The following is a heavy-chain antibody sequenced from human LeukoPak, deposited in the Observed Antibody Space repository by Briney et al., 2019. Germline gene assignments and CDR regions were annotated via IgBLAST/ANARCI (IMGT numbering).Heavy chain of an antibody. CDR3: ARWHHSNRYFDL. CDR2: TYYMSHWQT. V-gene: IGHV6-1*01. Sequence: SQTLSLTCAISGDSVSSNSAAWNWLRVSPSRGLEWLRRTYYMSHWQTEYAVSVRSRITISADTSKNQVSLQVDSPTPEDTAIYYCARWHHSNRYFDLWGRGSLVIVSS. CDR1: GDSVSSNSAA. D-gene: IGHD2-8*01. J-gene: IGHJ2*01.